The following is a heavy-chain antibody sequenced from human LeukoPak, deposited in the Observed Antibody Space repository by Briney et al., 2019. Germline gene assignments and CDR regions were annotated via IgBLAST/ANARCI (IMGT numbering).Heavy chain of an antibody. Sequence: SQTHSLTCAISGDSVSSNSAAWNWIRQSPSRGLEWLGRTYYRSKWYNDYAVSVKSRITINPDTSKNQFSLQLNSVTPEDTAVYYCAAGDYGDYVGAFDIWGQGTMVTVSS. CDR3: AAGDYGDYVGAFDI. D-gene: IGHD4-17*01. CDR1: GDSVSSNSAA. CDR2: TYYRSKWYN. V-gene: IGHV6-1*01. J-gene: IGHJ3*02.